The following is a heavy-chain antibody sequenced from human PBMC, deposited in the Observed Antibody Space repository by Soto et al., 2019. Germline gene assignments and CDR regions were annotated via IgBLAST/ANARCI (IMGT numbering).Heavy chain of an antibody. V-gene: IGHV4-4*02. CDR1: SDSISRSHW. CDR2: IYYSGSV. CDR3: AREKERLYYYYGMDV. J-gene: IGHJ6*02. Sequence: SETLSLTCAVSSDSISRSHWLTWVRQSPGKGLEWLGDIYYSGSVYYNPSLRSRVSISIDKSNNQFSLNLSSVTAADTAVYYCAREKERLYYYYGMDVWGQGTTVTVS. D-gene: IGHD1-1*01.